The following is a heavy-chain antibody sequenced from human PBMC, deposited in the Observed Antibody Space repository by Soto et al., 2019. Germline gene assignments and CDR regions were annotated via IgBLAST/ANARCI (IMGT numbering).Heavy chain of an antibody. D-gene: IGHD1-26*01. J-gene: IGHJ4*02. CDR3: ATQFQGWVFDY. Sequence: EVQLVESGGGLVQPGGSLRLSCAASGFTVSSNYMSWVRQAPGKGLEWVSVIYSGGSTYYADSVKGRFTSARHNSKNTLKLQMNSLRAEDTAVYYCATQFQGWVFDYWGQGTLVTVSS. CDR2: IYSGGST. V-gene: IGHV3-53*04. CDR1: GFTVSSNY.